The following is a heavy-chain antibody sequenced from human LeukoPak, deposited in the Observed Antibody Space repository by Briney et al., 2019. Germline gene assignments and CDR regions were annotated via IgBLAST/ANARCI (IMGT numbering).Heavy chain of an antibody. D-gene: IGHD6-13*01. CDR3: AKGHSSSWYYFGS. V-gene: IGHV3-30*18. CDR1: GFIFSRFG. CDR2: IPSDGLNK. Sequence: PGRSLRLSCAASGFIFSRFGMHWVRQAPGKGLEWVAAIPSDGLNKFYGDSVKGRFTISRDTPKNTLYLQMDSLRPDDTAVYYCAKGHSSSWYYFGSWGQGTLVTVSS. J-gene: IGHJ4*02.